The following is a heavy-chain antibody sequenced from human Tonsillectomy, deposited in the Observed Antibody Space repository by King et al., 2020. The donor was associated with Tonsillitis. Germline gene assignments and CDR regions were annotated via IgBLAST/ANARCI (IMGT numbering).Heavy chain of an antibody. CDR3: AKAEGGYYYDSSGYFDAFDI. V-gene: IGHV3-9*01. Sequence: DVQLVESGGGLVQPGRSLRLSCAASGFTFDDYAMHWVRQAPGKGLEWVSGISWNSGSIGYADSVKGRFTISRDNAKNSLYLQMNSLRAEDTALYYCAKAEGGYYYDSSGYFDAFDIWGQGTMVTVSS. J-gene: IGHJ3*02. D-gene: IGHD3-22*01. CDR1: GFTFDDYA. CDR2: ISWNSGSI.